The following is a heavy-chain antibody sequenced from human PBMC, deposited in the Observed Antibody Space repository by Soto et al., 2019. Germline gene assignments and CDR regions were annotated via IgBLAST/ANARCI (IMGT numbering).Heavy chain of an antibody. CDR3: AREDDYGYRYINYGLDV. D-gene: IGHD4-17*01. V-gene: IGHV3-30-3*01. CDR2: ISFDGTKK. Sequence: QAQLVESEGGVVQPGRSLRLSCAASGFTFNIYALHWVRQAPGKGLEWVAVISFDGTKKYYSDSVKGRFTISRDNLKNTLYLQMNNLRVEDAALYFCAREDDYGYRYINYGLDVWGQGTTVTVSS. CDR1: GFTFNIYA. J-gene: IGHJ6*02.